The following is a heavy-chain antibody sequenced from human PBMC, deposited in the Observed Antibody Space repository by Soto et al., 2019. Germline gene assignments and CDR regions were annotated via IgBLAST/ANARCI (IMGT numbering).Heavy chain of an antibody. V-gene: IGHV3-30*03. CDR3: ATESNSPPLWYFDL. J-gene: IGHJ2*01. CDR2: ISYDGSNK. CDR1: GFTFSSYG. D-gene: IGHD4-4*01. Sequence: QVHLVESGGGVVQPGRSLRLSCAASGFTFSSYGMHWVRQAPGKGLEWVALISYDGSNKNYADAVKGRFTISRDNSKNTLYLQTSGLRAEDTAVYYCATESNSPPLWYFDLWRRGTLVTVPS.